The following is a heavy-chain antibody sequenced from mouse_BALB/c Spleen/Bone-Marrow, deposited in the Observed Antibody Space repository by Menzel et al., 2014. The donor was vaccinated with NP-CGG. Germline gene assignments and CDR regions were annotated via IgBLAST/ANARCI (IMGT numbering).Heavy chain of an antibody. V-gene: IGHV5-17*02. CDR2: ISNGSSTI. D-gene: IGHD1-1*01. CDR3: ARSGSSSGYFDY. CDR1: GFTFSSFA. Sequence: EVMLVESGGGLVQPGGSRKLSCAASGFTFSSFAMHWVRQAPEKGLEWVAYISNGSSTIYYADTVMGRFTISRDNPKNTLFLQMTSLRSEDTAMYYCARSGSSSGYFDYWGQGTTLTVSS. J-gene: IGHJ2*01.